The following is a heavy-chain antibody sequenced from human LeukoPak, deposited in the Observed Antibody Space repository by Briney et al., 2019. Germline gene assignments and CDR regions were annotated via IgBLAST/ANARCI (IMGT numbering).Heavy chain of an antibody. Sequence: ASVKVSCKASGYTFTSYGISWVRQAPGQGLEWMGWISTYNGNTNYAQKLHGRVTMTTDTSTSTAYMDLRSLRSDDMAVYYCARDNGGGGYSYGSNFDYWGQGTLVTVSS. CDR2: ISTYNGNT. CDR3: ARDNGGGGYSYGSNFDY. V-gene: IGHV1-18*03. CDR1: GYTFTSYG. D-gene: IGHD5-18*01. J-gene: IGHJ4*02.